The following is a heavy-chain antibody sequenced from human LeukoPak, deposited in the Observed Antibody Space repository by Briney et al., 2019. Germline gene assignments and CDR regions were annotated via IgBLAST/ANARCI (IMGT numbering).Heavy chain of an antibody. CDR3: ARAKNSNGNYYLRDAFDF. CDR2: ISGSGGST. Sequence: GGSLRLSCAASGFTFSNYAMSWVRQAPGKGLEWVSAISGSGGSTYYADSVKGRFTISRDNAKKSLFLLMDSLRDEDTAVYYCARAKNSNGNYYLRDAFDFWGPGTVVTVST. V-gene: IGHV3-23*01. D-gene: IGHD3-22*01. CDR1: GFTFSNYA. J-gene: IGHJ3*01.